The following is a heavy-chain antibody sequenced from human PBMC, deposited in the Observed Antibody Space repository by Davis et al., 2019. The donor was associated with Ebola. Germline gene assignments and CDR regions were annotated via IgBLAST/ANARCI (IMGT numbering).Heavy chain of an antibody. CDR1: GYTFTGYY. J-gene: IGHJ6*02. D-gene: IGHD5-12*01. CDR3: ARDRATRNYYYYYGMDV. CDR2: INPNSGGT. V-gene: IGHV1-2*02. Sequence: ASVKVSRKASGYTFTGYYMHWVRQAPGQGLEWMGWINPNSGGTNYAQKLQGRVTMTTDTSTSTAYMELRSLRSDDTAVYYCARDRATRNYYYYYGMDVWGQGTTVTVSS.